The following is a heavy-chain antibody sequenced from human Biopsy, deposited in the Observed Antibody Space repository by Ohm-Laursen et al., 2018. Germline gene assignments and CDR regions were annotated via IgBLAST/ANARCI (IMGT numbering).Heavy chain of an antibody. J-gene: IGHJ5*02. Sequence: TLSLTCSVSGGSISNNNYYWGWIRQPPGKGLEWIGSIFYRGSTHYKPYVKSRVNISVDTSNNQFSLKLNSVTAADTAVYYCARDYDTSGYYYVSWGQGTLVTVSS. CDR1: GGSISNNNYY. CDR2: IFYRGST. D-gene: IGHD3-22*01. CDR3: ARDYDTSGYYYVS. V-gene: IGHV4-39*01.